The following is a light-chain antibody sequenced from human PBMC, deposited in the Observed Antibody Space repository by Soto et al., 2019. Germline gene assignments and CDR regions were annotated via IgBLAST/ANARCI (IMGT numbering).Light chain of an antibody. CDR2: GAS. J-gene: IGKJ4*01. Sequence: EIVLTQSPGTLSLSPGERATLSCRASQSVSSNYLAWYQQKPGQAPRLLIYGASSRATGIPDRFSGSGSGTDFTLTISRLEPEDFAVYYCQHHGDLIGFGGGTKVDIK. V-gene: IGKV3-20*01. CDR3: QHHGDLIG. CDR1: QSVSSNY.